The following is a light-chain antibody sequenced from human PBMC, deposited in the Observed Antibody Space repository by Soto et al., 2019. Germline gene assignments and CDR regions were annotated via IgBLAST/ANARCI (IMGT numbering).Light chain of an antibody. V-gene: IGKV3D-7*01. CDR3: QQDYNLPIT. J-gene: IGKJ5*01. CDR2: GAS. Sequence: EIVLTQSPGTLSLSPGERATLSCRASQSVTKSLAWYQQKPGQAPRLLIYGASSRATDIPARFSGSGSGTDFTLTISSLQPEDFAIYYCQQDYNLPITFGQGTRLEIK. CDR1: QSVTKS.